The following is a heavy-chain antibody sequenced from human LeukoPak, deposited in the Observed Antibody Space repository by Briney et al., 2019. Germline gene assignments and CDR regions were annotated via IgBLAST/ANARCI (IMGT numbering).Heavy chain of an antibody. CDR2: IGDNGGDT. V-gene: IGHV3-23*01. D-gene: IGHD3-22*01. CDR1: GFTFNNYA. J-gene: IGHJ5*02. Sequence: GGSLRLSCAASGFTFNNYAMSWVRQAPGKGLEWVSAIGDNGGDTKYADSMKGRFTISRDNSKNTLYLQMNSLRAEDTAVYYCAKGNIGYYYDSSGYYPWFDPWGQGTLVTVPS. CDR3: AKGNIGYYYDSSGYYPWFDP.